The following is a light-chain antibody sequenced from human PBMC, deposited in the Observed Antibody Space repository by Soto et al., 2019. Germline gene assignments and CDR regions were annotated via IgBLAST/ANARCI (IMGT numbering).Light chain of an antibody. J-gene: IGLJ2*01. V-gene: IGLV6-57*02. CDR1: SGSIATNY. CDR3: QSDDSDNRGV. CDR2: EDN. Sequence: NFMLTQPHSVSESPGKTVTISCTGSSGSIATNYVQWYQQRPGSAPTTVIYEDNQRSSGVPDRFSGSIDSSSNSASLTISGLRTEDEADYYCQSDDSDNRGVFGGGTQLTVL.